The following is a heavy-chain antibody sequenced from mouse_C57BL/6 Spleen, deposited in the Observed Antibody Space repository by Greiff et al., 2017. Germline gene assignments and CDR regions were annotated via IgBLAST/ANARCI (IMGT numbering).Heavy chain of an antibody. CDR2: ISSGSSTI. D-gene: IGHD1-1*01. CDR1: GFTFSDYG. J-gene: IGHJ2*01. V-gene: IGHV5-17*01. Sequence: EVKLMESGGGLVKPGGSLKLSCAASGFTFSDYGMHWVRQAPETGLEWVAYISSGSSTIYYADTVKGRFTISRDNAKNTLFLQVTSLRSEDTAVYYCAREYYGLFDYWGQGTTLTVSS. CDR3: AREYYGLFDY.